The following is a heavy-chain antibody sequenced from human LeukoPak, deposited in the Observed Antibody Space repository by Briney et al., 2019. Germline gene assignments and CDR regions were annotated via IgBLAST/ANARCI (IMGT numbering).Heavy chain of an antibody. Sequence: PGGSLRLSCAASGFTFSSYGMHWVRQAPGKGLEWVALIWYDGSNKYYTDSVKGRLTISRDNSKNTLYLQMNSLRAEDTAVYYCARAWGYCSSTSCYGDYYYYGMDVWGQGTTVTVSS. CDR1: GFTFSSYG. D-gene: IGHD2-2*01. CDR3: ARAWGYCSSTSCYGDYYYYGMDV. J-gene: IGHJ6*02. CDR2: IWYDGSNK. V-gene: IGHV3-33*01.